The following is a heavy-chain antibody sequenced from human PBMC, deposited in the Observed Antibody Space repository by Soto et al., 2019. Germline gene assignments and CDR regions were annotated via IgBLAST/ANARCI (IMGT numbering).Heavy chain of an antibody. D-gene: IGHD2-2*01. CDR1: GFTFSSYS. Sequence: GSLRLSCAASGFTFSSYSMNWVRQAPGKGLEWVSSISSSSSYIYYADSVKGRFTISRDNAKNSLYLQMNSLRAEDTAVYYCARDEGIVVVPAAISDYYGMDVWGQGTTVTVSS. J-gene: IGHJ6*02. V-gene: IGHV3-21*01. CDR2: ISSSSSYI. CDR3: ARDEGIVVVPAAISDYYGMDV.